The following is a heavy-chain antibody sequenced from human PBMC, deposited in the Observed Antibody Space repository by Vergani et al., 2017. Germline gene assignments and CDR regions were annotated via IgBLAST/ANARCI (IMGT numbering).Heavy chain of an antibody. V-gene: IGHV1-3*04. J-gene: IGHJ4*02. CDR2: INTGNGNK. CDR1: GYTFTSYA. Sequence: QVQLVQSGAEVKKPGASVKVSCKASGYTFTSYAMHWVRQAPGQRLEWMGWINTGNGNKKYSQKFQGRVTITRDTSASTAYMELSSLRSEDTAVYYCARGLKGLSSGYTTSGYWGQGTLVTVSS. D-gene: IGHD3-22*01. CDR3: ARGLKGLSSGYTTSGY.